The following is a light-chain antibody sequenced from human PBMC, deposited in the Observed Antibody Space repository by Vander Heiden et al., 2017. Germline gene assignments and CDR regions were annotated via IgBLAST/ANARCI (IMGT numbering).Light chain of an antibody. CDR1: QNIITW. V-gene: IGKV1-5*03. J-gene: IGKJ2*01. CDR3: QQYKSNLYT. Sequence: DIQMTHSPFILSASVGDRVTITRLASQNIITWLAWYQQKPGKAPKLLIYKASSLESGVPARFSGSGSGTEFTLTISSLQPDDFATYYCQQYKSNLYTFGQGTKLEIK. CDR2: KAS.